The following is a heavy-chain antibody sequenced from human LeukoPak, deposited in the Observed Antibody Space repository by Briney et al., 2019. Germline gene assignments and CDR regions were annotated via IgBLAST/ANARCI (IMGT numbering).Heavy chain of an antibody. V-gene: IGHV4-61*02. D-gene: IGHD1-1*01. J-gene: IGHJ4*02. CDR1: GGSISSGSYY. Sequence: PSETLSLTCTVSGGSISSGSYYWSWIRQPAGRGLEWIGRIYSSGKTNYSPSLQRRVTISLDTSKNQFSLKLNSVTAADTAVYFCARRAYSAAYWKHFDYWGQGTLVTVSS. CDR2: IYSSGKT. CDR3: ARRAYSAAYWKHFDY.